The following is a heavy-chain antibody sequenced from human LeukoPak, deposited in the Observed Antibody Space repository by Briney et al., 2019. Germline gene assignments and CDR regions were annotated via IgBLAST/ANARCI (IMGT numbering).Heavy chain of an antibody. Sequence: GGSLTLSCAASGFTFSSYAMSWVRQAPAKGLEWVSAISGSGGSTYYADSVKGRFTISRDNSKNTLYLQMNSLRAEDTAVYYCAKANLRVLRFLEWLTTNWFDPWGQGTLVTVSS. CDR2: ISGSGGST. CDR3: AKANLRVLRFLEWLTTNWFDP. V-gene: IGHV3-23*01. CDR1: GFTFSSYA. J-gene: IGHJ5*02. D-gene: IGHD3-3*01.